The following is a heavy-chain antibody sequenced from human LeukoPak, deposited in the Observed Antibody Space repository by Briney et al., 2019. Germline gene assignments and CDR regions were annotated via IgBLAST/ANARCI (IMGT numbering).Heavy chain of an antibody. CDR1: GFTFSGYG. CDR2: IWYDGNNK. Sequence: QPGRSLRLSCAASGFTFSGYGMHWVRPAPDKGLEWVAVIWYDGNNKYYADSGKGRFTISRDNSKNTLYLQMNSLRAEDTAVYYCAKVRQEIVVVPAVYFDYWGQGTLVTVSS. CDR3: AKVRQEIVVVPAVYFDY. V-gene: IGHV3-33*06. D-gene: IGHD2-2*01. J-gene: IGHJ4*02.